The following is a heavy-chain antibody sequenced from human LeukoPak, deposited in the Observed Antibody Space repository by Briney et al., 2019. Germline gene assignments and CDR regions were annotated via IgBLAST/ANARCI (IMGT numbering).Heavy chain of an antibody. J-gene: IGHJ4*02. V-gene: IGHV4-38-2*02. CDR1: GYSISSGYY. CDR2: IYHTGST. D-gene: IGHD5-24*01. Sequence: SETLSLTCTVSGYSISSGYYWGWIRQPPGKGLEWIGSIYHTGSTSYNPSLRSRVTISGDTSKNQFSLKVSSVTAADTAVFYCGRVRRDNGYKPFDYWGQGTLVTVSS. CDR3: GRVRRDNGYKPFDY.